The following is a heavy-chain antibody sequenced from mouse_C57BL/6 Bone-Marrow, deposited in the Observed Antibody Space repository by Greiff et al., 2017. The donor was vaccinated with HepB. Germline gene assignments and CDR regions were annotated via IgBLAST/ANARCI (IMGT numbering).Heavy chain of an antibody. CDR2: IDPETGGT. D-gene: IGHD2-1*01. V-gene: IGHV1-15*01. Sequence: QVQLQQSGAELVRPGASVTLSCKASGYTFTDYEMHWVKQTPVHGLEWIGAIDPETGGTAYNQKFKGKAILTADKSSSTAYMELRSLTSEDSAVYYCTRRGFYYGNLFAYWGQGTLVTVSA. CDR1: GYTFTDYE. CDR3: TRRGFYYGNLFAY. J-gene: IGHJ3*01.